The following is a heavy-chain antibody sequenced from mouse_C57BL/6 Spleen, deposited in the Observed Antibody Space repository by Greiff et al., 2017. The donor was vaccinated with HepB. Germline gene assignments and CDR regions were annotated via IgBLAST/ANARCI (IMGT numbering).Heavy chain of an antibody. CDR3: TRQVFYDYDEPWFAY. CDR2: IRNKANNHAT. J-gene: IGHJ3*01. V-gene: IGHV6-6*01. D-gene: IGHD2-4*01. CDR1: GFTFSDAW. Sequence: EVKLEESGGGLVQPGGSMKLSCAASGFTFSDAWMDWVRQSPEKGLEWVAEIRNKANNHATYYAESVKGRFTISRDDSKSSVYLQMNSLRAEDTGIYYCTRQVFYDYDEPWFAYWGQGTLVTVSA.